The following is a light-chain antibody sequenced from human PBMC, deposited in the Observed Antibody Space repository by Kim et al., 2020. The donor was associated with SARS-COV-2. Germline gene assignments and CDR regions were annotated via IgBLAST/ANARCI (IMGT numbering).Light chain of an antibody. CDR2: NDG. J-gene: IGLJ2*01. V-gene: IGLV3-21*04. Sequence: GKRSKSARGDNNIESKMSASIKEEQGPAPVIVIYNDGNRPTGIPDRFYGSNSGNTDTLTISRVEAEDEADYYCQVWDSSSDHRVFFGGGTQLTVL. CDR1: NIESK. CDR3: QVWDSSSDHRVF.